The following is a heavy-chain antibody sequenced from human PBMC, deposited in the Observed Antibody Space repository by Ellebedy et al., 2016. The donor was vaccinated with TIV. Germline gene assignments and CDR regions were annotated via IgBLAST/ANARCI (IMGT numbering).Heavy chain of an antibody. Sequence: SETLSLXCTVSGGSISSYYWSWIRQPPGKGLEWIGYIYYSGSTNYNPSLKSRVTISVDTSKNQFSLKLSSVTAADTAVYYCARVVSGSYYLVPLPDYYFDYWGQGTLVTVSS. V-gene: IGHV4-59*01. CDR1: GGSISSYY. CDR2: IYYSGST. CDR3: ARVVSGSYYLVPLPDYYFDY. D-gene: IGHD1-26*01. J-gene: IGHJ4*02.